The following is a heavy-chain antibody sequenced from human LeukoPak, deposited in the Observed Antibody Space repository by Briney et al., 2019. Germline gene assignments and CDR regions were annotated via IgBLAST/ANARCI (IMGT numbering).Heavy chain of an antibody. CDR3: ARRSEYYGDYFYFDY. CDR2: IYLGDSDT. CDR1: GYSFTSYW. V-gene: IGHV5-51*01. J-gene: IGHJ4*02. Sequence: GESLKISCKGSGYSFTSYWIGWVRQMSGKGLEWMGIIYLGDSDTRYSPSFQGQVTISADKPISTAYLQWSSLKASDTAMYYCARRSEYYGDYFYFDYWGQGTLVTVSS. D-gene: IGHD4-17*01.